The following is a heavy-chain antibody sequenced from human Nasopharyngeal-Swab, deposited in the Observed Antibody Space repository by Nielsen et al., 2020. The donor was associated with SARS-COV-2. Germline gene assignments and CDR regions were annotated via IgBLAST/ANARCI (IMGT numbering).Heavy chain of an antibody. J-gene: IGHJ6*02. Sequence: WFRRCPGQGLEWIGYIYYSGSTNYNPSLKSRVTISVDTSKNQFSLKLSSVTAADTAVYYCAIGGGGSYYYGMDVWGQGTTVTVSS. CDR2: IYYSGST. D-gene: IGHD3-16*01. V-gene: IGHV4-59*01. CDR3: AIGGGGSYYYGMDV.